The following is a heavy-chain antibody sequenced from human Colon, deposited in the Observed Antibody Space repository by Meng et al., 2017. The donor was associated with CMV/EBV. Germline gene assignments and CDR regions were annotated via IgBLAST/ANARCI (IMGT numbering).Heavy chain of an antibody. J-gene: IGHJ4*02. CDR1: GSHNGYY. CDR2: MNHAGVA. D-gene: IGHD3-10*01. CDR3: ARGPVGVHTYGTYDY. Sequence: GSHNGYYWSWIRQAPGKGLECIGEMNHAGVANYNPSLKSRVDMTVDTANNKFSLRMTSMTAADTGVYFCARGPVGVHTYGTYDYWGQGILVTVSS. V-gene: IGHV4-34*01.